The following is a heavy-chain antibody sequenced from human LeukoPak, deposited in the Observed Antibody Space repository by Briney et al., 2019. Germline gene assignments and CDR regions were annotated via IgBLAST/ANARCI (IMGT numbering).Heavy chain of an antibody. J-gene: IGHJ4*02. CDR3: ITGAN. V-gene: IGHV3-15*01. CDR1: GFTFSNAP. CDR2: IKRKTDGGTI. D-gene: IGHD3-16*01. Sequence: GGSLRLSCAASGFTFSNAPMNWVRQAPGKGLEWVGRIKRKTDGGTIDYAAPVKGRFTISRDDSKTTLYLQMNSPKTEDTAVYYCITGANWGQGTLVTVSS.